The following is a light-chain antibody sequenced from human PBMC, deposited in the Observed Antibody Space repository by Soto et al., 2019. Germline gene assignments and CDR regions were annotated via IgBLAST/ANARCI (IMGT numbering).Light chain of an antibody. Sequence: QSALTQPASVSGSPGQSITISCTGTSNDVGGYNYVSWYQQHPAKAPKLIIYEVSNRPSGVSNRFSGSKSGNTASLTISGLQADDEADYYCSSYTSSSTHVVFGGGTKLTVL. CDR3: SSYTSSSTHVV. V-gene: IGLV2-14*01. J-gene: IGLJ2*01. CDR1: SNDVGGYNY. CDR2: EVS.